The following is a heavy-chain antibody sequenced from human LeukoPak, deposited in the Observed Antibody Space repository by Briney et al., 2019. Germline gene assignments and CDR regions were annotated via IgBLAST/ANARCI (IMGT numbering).Heavy chain of an antibody. D-gene: IGHD5-12*01. V-gene: IGHV3-9*01. Sequence: GGSLRLSCAASGFTFDDYAMHWVRQAPGKGLEWVSGIGWNSGTIGYADSVKGRFTISRDNAKNSLYLQMNSLRAEDTAVYYCARYLNSGPADYWGQGSLVTVSS. CDR3: ARYLNSGPADY. CDR2: IGWNSGTI. J-gene: IGHJ4*02. CDR1: GFTFDDYA.